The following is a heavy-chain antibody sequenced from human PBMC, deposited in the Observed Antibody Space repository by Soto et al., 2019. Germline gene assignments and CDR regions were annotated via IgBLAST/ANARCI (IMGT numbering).Heavy chain of an antibody. CDR3: ARAQGGSPPGGMDV. V-gene: IGHV3-30*03. CDR2: ISYDGTTN. Sequence: GGSLRLSCAASGFTFSSYGMHWVRQAPGKGLEWVALISYDGTTNHYADSVKGRFIISRDNSKNTVFLQMNSLTGEDSSVYYCARAQGGSPPGGMDVWGQGTTVTVSS. CDR1: GFTFSSYG. D-gene: IGHD3-10*01. J-gene: IGHJ6*02.